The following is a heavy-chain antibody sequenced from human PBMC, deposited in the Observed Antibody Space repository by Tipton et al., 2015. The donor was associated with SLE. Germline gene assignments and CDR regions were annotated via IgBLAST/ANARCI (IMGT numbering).Heavy chain of an antibody. D-gene: IGHD2-15*01. J-gene: IGHJ6*02. CDR1: GVSISDHY. V-gene: IGHV4-59*11. CDR3: ARVVTVVATHYYDMDV. CDR2: VYESGTT. Sequence: TLSLTCTVSGVSISDHYWTWIRQPPGKGLEWIGSVYESGTTYYNPSLKSRVTMSVDTSKTQFSLKLSSLTAADTAVYYCARVVTVVATHYYDMDVWGQGTTVTVSS.